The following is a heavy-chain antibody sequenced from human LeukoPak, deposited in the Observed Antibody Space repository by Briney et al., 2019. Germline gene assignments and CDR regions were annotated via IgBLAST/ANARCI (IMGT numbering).Heavy chain of an antibody. CDR1: GGSISSYY. CDR3: ARRTYGSGSYDAFDI. V-gene: IGHV4-59*01. Sequence: SEALSLTCTVSGGSISSYYWSWIRQPPGKGLEWIAYIHYSGSTNYNPSLKSRVTISLDTSKNQFSLELSSVTAADTAVYYCARRTYGSGSYDAFDIWGQGTMVTISS. D-gene: IGHD3-10*01. J-gene: IGHJ3*02. CDR2: IHYSGST.